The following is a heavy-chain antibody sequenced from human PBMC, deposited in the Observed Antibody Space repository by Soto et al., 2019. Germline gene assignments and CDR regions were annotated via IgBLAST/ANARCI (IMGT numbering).Heavy chain of an antibody. Sequence: QVQLVQSGAEVKKPGSSVKVSFKASGGTFSSYAISWVRQSPGQGLEWMGGIIPIFGTANYAQKFQGRVTITADESTSPAYMELSSLRSEDTAVYYCAREGASGSHMGYWGQGTLVTVSS. CDR1: GGTFSSYA. D-gene: IGHD3-22*01. CDR3: AREGASGSHMGY. CDR2: IIPIFGTA. J-gene: IGHJ4*02. V-gene: IGHV1-69*01.